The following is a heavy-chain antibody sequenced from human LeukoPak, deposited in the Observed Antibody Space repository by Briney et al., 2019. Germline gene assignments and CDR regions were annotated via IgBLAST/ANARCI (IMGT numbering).Heavy chain of an antibody. CDR2: IDTDGSST. J-gene: IGHJ4*02. CDR1: GFTFSSYW. Sequence: GGSLRLSCAASGFTFSSYWMHWVRQAPGKGLVWVSRIDTDGSSTTYADSVKGRFTISRDNAKNTLYLQMNSLRAEDTAVYYCATEMAAMVYWGQGTLVTVS. D-gene: IGHD5-24*01. CDR3: ATEMAAMVY. V-gene: IGHV3-74*01.